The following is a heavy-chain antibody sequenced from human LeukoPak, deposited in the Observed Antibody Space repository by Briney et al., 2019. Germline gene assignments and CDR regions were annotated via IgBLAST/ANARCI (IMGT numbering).Heavy chain of an antibody. J-gene: IGHJ6*02. CDR3: ARDNRRVLRFLEWSQLTTHDYYYGMDV. CDR2: ISSSSSYI. CDR1: GFTFSSYS. D-gene: IGHD3-3*01. V-gene: IGHV3-21*01. Sequence: GGSLRLSCAASGFTFSSYSMNWVRQAPGKGLEWVSSISSSSSYIYYADSVKGRFTISRDNAKNSLYLQMNSLRAEDTAVYYCARDNRRVLRFLEWSQLTTHDYYYGMDVWGQGTTVTVSS.